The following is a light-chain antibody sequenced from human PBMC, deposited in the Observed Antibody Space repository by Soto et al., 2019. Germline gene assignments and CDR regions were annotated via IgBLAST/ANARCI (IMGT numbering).Light chain of an antibody. J-gene: IGKJ1*01. V-gene: IGKV3-20*01. Sequence: EIVLTQSPVTLSLSPGERATLSCRASPSVSSSYLAWYQQKPGQAPRLLIYDASSRATGIPDRFSGSGSGTDFTLTISRLEPEDFAVYYCQQYGSSPRTFGQGTKVEIK. CDR3: QQYGSSPRT. CDR1: PSVSSSY. CDR2: DAS.